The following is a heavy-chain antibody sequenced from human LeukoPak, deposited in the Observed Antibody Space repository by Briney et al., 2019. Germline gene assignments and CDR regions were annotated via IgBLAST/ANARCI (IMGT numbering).Heavy chain of an antibody. CDR1: GGTFMRHS. CDR2: ISAYNGDT. D-gene: IGHD5-24*01. CDR3: GRVDMAASKDY. Sequence: ATVKVSCKASGGTFMRHSISWVRQAPGQGLEWMGWISAYNGDTKYAQKLRGRVTMTTDTPTSTGYMELRSLTSDDTAIYYCGRVDMAASKDYWGQGTLVTVSS. J-gene: IGHJ4*02. V-gene: IGHV1-18*01.